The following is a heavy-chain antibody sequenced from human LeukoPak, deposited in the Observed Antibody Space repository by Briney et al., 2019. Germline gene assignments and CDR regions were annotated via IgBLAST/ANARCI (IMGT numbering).Heavy chain of an antibody. V-gene: IGHV4-38-2*02. CDR1: GYSISSGYY. Sequence: SETLSLTCTVSGYSISSGYYCGWIRQPPGKGLEWIGSIYHSGSTYYNPSLKSRVTISVDTSKNQFSLKLSSVTAADTAVYYCASFPGDSSGYYYDFDYWGQGTLVTVSS. CDR2: IYHSGST. J-gene: IGHJ4*02. CDR3: ASFPGDSSGYYYDFDY. D-gene: IGHD3-22*01.